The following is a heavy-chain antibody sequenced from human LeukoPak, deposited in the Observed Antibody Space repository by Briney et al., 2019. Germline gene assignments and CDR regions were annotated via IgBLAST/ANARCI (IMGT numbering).Heavy chain of an antibody. V-gene: IGHV3-53*01. CDR1: GFTVSTNY. CDR2: IYSGGST. CDR3: ARQVDFSSGWSNWFDP. J-gene: IGHJ5*02. D-gene: IGHD6-19*01. Sequence: GGSLRLSCAASGFTVSTNYMSWVRQAPGKGLEWVSVIYSGGSTYYADYVKDRFTISRDNSKNTLYLQMSSLRADDTAVYYCARQVDFSSGWSNWFDPWGQGTPVTVSS.